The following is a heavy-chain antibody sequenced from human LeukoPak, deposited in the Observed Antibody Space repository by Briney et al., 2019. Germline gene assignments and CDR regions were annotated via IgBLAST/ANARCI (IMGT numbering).Heavy chain of an antibody. Sequence: PSQTLSLTCTVSGGSISSGGYYWSWIRQPPGKGLEWIGYIYHSGSTYYNPSLKSRVTISVDRSKNQFSLKLSSVTAADTAVYYCARASLVVVPAAYFDYWGQGTLVTVSS. V-gene: IGHV4-30-2*01. J-gene: IGHJ4*02. CDR1: GGSISSGGYY. CDR3: ARASLVVVPAAYFDY. D-gene: IGHD2-2*01. CDR2: IYHSGST.